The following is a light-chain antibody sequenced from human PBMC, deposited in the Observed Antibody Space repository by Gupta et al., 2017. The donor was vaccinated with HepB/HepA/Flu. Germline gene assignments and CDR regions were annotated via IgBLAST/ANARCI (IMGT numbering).Light chain of an antibody. V-gene: IGLV4-69*01. CDR2: LNSDGSR. CDR1: SAYSSYV. Sequence: QLALTKSPSASPSLGASVKLSRTLSSAYSSYVIAWHQQQPEKGPRYLMKLNSDGSRTKGDGIPDRFSGSRSGAERYLTISSLQSEDEADYYCQTWGTGIHVVFGGGTKVTVL. CDR3: QTWGTGIHVV. J-gene: IGLJ2*01.